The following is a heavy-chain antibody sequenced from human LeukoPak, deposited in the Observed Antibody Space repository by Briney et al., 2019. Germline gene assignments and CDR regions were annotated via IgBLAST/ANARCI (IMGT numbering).Heavy chain of an antibody. CDR3: ARDKKEWQRLSDFDY. V-gene: IGHV3-21*01. J-gene: IGHJ4*02. D-gene: IGHD6-19*01. CDR2: ISSSSSYI. Sequence: GGSLRLSCAVSGFTFSSYSMNWVRQAPGKGLEWVSSISSSSSYIYYADSVKGRFTISRDNAKNSLYLQMNSLRAEDTAVYYCARDKKEWQRLSDFDYWGQGTLVTVSS. CDR1: GFTFSSYS.